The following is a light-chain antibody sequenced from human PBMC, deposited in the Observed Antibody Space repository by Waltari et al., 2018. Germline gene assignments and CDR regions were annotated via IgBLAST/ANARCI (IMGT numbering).Light chain of an antibody. V-gene: IGLV1-47*01. CDR2: RDN. Sequence: QSVLPQPPSASGTPGQRVTISCSGNSSNVASIYVYWDKQLPGPAPKLLIYRDNQRPSGVPDRFSGSKSGTSASLAISGLRSEDEADYYCAAWDHNLGNYVFGTGTKVTVL. CDR1: SSNVASIY. J-gene: IGLJ1*01. CDR3: AAWDHNLGNYV.